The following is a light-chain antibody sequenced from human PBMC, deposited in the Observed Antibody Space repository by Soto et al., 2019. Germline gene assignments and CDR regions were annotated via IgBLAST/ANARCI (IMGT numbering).Light chain of an antibody. J-gene: IGKJ5*01. CDR1: QSVTSTY. CDR3: QQYGGSPIP. CDR2: GAS. V-gene: IGKV3-20*01. Sequence: EIVLAQSPGTLSLSPGERATLSCRARQSVTSTYLAWYQQRPGQAPRLVIYGASTRANGIPDRFSGSGSGTDFTLTISRLEPEDFAVYYCQQYGGSPIPFGQGTRLEIK.